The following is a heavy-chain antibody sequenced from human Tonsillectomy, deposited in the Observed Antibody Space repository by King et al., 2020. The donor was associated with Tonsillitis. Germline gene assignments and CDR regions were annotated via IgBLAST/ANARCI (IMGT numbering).Heavy chain of an antibody. CDR1: GFTFSSYS. J-gene: IGHJ3*02. CDR2: ISSSSSTI. V-gene: IGHV3-48*02. Sequence: DVQLVESGGGLVQPGGSLRLSCAASGFTFSSYSMNWVRQAPGKGLEWVSYISSSSSTIYYADSVKGRFTISRDNAKNSLYLQMNSLRDEDTAVYYCARDTGDSSGYYPPDAFDIRGQGTMVTVSS. D-gene: IGHD3-22*01. CDR3: ARDTGDSSGYYPPDAFDI.